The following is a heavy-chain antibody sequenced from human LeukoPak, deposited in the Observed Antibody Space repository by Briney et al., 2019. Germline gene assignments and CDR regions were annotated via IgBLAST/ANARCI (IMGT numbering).Heavy chain of an antibody. J-gene: IGHJ5*02. Sequence: PSETLSLTCAVYGGSFSGYYWSWIRQPPGKGLEWIGEISHSGSTNYNPSLKSRVTISVDTSKNQFSLKLSSVTAADTAVYYCARSHWGPFGSRIANWFDPWGQGTLVTVSS. D-gene: IGHD7-27*01. CDR3: ARSHWGPFGSRIANWFDP. CDR1: GGSFSGYY. V-gene: IGHV4-34*01. CDR2: ISHSGST.